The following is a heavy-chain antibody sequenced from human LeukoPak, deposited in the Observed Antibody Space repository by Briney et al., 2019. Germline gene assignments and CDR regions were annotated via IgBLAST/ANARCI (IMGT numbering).Heavy chain of an antibody. J-gene: IGHJ6*03. V-gene: IGHV4-34*01. Sequence: SETLSLTCAVYGGSFSGYYWSWIRQPPGKGLEWIGEINHSGSTNYNPSLKSRVTISVDTSKNQFSLKLSSVTAADTAVYYCARGAVLWFRPKLYYYYMDVWGRGTTVTVSS. CDR1: GGSFSGYY. D-gene: IGHD3-10*01. CDR2: INHSGST. CDR3: ARGAVLWFRPKLYYYYMDV.